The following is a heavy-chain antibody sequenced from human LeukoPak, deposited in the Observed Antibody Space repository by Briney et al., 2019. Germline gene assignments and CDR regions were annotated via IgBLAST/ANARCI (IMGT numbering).Heavy chain of an antibody. V-gene: IGHV4-39*01. CDR1: GGSISSSRYY. J-gene: IGHJ5*02. CDR2: IYYSGST. Sequence: SETLSLTRTVPGGSISSSRYYWGWIRQPPGKGLEWIGSIYYSGSTYYNPSLKSRVTISVDTSKNQFSLKLSSVTAADTAVYFCARAGNWFDPWGQGTLVTVSS. CDR3: ARAGNWFDP.